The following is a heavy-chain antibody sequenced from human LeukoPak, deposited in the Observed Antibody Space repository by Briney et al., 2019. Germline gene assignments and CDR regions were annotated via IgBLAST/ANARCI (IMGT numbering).Heavy chain of an antibody. CDR2: ISSSRSTI. Sequence: PGGSLRLSCAAYGFTFSSYSMNWVRQAPGKGLEWVSYISSSRSTIYYADSMKGRFTTSRDKAKNSLYLQMNSLRAEDTAVYYCARDPTTVVTYDYWGQGTLVTVSS. D-gene: IGHD4-23*01. CDR3: ARDPTTVVTYDY. V-gene: IGHV3-48*01. CDR1: GFTFSSYS. J-gene: IGHJ4*02.